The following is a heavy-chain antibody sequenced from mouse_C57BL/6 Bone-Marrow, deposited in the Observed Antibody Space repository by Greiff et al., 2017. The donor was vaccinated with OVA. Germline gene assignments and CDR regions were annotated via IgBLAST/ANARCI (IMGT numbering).Heavy chain of an antibody. CDR3: AREDYYALARVYFDY. CDR2: ISSGGSYT. Sequence: EVKLVASGGDLVKPGGSLKLSCAASGFTFSSYGMSWVRQTPDKRLEWVATISSGGSYTYYPDSVKGRFSISRDNAKNTLYLQMSSLKSEDTAMYYCAREDYYALARVYFDYWGQGTTLTVSS. V-gene: IGHV5-6*01. CDR1: GFTFSSYG. D-gene: IGHD1-1*01. J-gene: IGHJ2*01.